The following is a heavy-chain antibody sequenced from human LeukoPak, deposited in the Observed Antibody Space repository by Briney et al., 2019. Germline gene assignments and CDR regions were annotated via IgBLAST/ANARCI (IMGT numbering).Heavy chain of an antibody. V-gene: IGHV3-23*01. CDR3: ARELLSYDSSGYYHGLAFDI. CDR1: GFTFSDYY. Sequence: GGSLRLSCAASGFTFSDYYMSWVRQAPGKGLEWVSAISGSGGSTYYADSVKGRFTISRENAKNSLYLQMNSLRAGDTAVYYCARELLSYDSSGYYHGLAFDIWGQGTMVTVSS. D-gene: IGHD3-22*01. CDR2: ISGSGGST. J-gene: IGHJ3*02.